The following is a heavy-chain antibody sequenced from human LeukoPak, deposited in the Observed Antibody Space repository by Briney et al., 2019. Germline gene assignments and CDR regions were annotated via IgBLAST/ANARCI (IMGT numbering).Heavy chain of an antibody. Sequence: PSETLSLTCTVSGASISGYYWSWIRQPPGKGLEWIGYIYYSGSTNYNPSLKSRVTISVDTSKNQFSLKLSSVTAADTAVYYCARTGVTAIYWGQGTLVTVSS. J-gene: IGHJ4*02. V-gene: IGHV4-59*01. CDR2: IYYSGST. CDR1: GASISGYY. CDR3: ARTGVTAIY. D-gene: IGHD2-21*02.